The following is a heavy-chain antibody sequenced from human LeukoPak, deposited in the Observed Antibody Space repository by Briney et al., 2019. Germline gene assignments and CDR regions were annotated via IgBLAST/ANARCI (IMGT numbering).Heavy chain of an antibody. Sequence: SSETLSLTCTVSGGSISSTSYYWGRIRQPPGKGLEWIGTIYYSGSTYYNPSLKSRVTISVDTSKNQFSLKLSSVTAADTAVYYCARRSSGYRGVISINFDYWGQGTLVTVSS. D-gene: IGHD3-10*01. CDR3: ARRSSGYRGVISINFDY. CDR2: IYYSGST. CDR1: GGSISSTSYY. V-gene: IGHV4-39*01. J-gene: IGHJ4*02.